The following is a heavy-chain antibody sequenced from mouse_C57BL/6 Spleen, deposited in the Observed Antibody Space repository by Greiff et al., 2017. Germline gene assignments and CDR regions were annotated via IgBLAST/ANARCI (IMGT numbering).Heavy chain of an antibody. V-gene: IGHV1-42*01. CDR1: GYSFTGYY. Sequence: VQLQQSGPELVKPGASVKISCKASGYSFTGYYMNWVKQSPEKSLEWIGEINPSTGGTTYNQKFKAKATLTVDKSSSTAYMQLKSLPSEDSAVYYCARRGYYGSSYAMDYWGQGTSVTVSS. CDR2: INPSTGGT. CDR3: ARRGYYGSSYAMDY. J-gene: IGHJ4*01. D-gene: IGHD1-1*01.